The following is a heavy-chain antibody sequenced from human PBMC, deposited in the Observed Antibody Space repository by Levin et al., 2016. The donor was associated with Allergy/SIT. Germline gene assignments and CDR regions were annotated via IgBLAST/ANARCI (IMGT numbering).Heavy chain of an antibody. CDR2: VSYDGSNK. CDR1: GFTFNSYG. V-gene: IGHV3-30*18. D-gene: IGHD4-23*01. Sequence: GESLKISCAASGFTFNSYGIHWVRQAPGKGLEWVAVVSYDGSNKYYADSVKGRFTISRDNSKNTLYLQMNSLRAEDTAVYFCAKDQNYGGNSYYFDYWGQGTLVTVSS. CDR3: AKDQNYGGNSYYFDY. J-gene: IGHJ4*02.